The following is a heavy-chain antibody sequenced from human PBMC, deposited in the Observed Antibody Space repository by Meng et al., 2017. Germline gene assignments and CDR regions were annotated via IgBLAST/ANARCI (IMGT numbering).Heavy chain of an antibody. D-gene: IGHD4-17*01. Sequence: VQLVQSGGEVKKPGSSVKVSCKASGGTFSRYAISWVRQAPGQGLEWMGGIIPTFGTANYAQKFQGRVTITADESTSTAYMELSSLRSEDTAVYYCARDYGDYAWIAKRWFDPWGQGTLVTVSS. CDR2: IIPTFGTA. CDR1: GGTFSRYA. V-gene: IGHV1-69*01. J-gene: IGHJ5*02. CDR3: ARDYGDYAWIAKRWFDP.